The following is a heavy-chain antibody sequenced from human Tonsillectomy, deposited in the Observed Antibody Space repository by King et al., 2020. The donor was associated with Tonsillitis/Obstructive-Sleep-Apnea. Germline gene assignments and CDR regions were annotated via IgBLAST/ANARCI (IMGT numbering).Heavy chain of an antibody. CDR2: IWYYGSNK. CDR3: ARGKATPNDY. CDR1: GFTFSSYG. D-gene: IGHD5-12*01. Sequence: VQLVESGGGVVQPGRSLRLSCAASGFTFSSYGMHWVRQAPGKGLEWVAVIWYYGSNKYYADSVKGRFTISRDNSKNTLYLQMNSLRAEDTAVYYCARGKATPNDYWGQGTLVTVSS. J-gene: IGHJ4*02. V-gene: IGHV3-33*01.